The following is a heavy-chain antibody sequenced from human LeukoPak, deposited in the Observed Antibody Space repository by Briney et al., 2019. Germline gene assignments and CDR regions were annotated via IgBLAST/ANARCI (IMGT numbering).Heavy chain of an antibody. D-gene: IGHD1-26*01. CDR2: ITASGTAM. V-gene: IGHV3-48*02. CDR3: ASSGSYRFDY. Sequence: GGSLRLSCAASGFTFSSYSMNWVRQAPGKGLEWVSHITASGTAMFYADSVKGRFTISKDNAKNSLYLQMNSLRDEDTAVYYCASSGSYRFDYWGQGTLVTVSS. CDR1: GFTFSSYS. J-gene: IGHJ4*02.